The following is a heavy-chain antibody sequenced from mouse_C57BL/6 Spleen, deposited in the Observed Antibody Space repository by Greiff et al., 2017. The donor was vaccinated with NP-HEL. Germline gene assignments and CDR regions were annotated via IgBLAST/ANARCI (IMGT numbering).Heavy chain of an antibody. CDR3: ARELRGGGYYFDY. Sequence: QVQLQQPGAELVKPGASVKLSCKASGYTFTSYWMHWVKQRPGQGLEWIGLIHPNSGSTNYNEKFKSKATLTVDKSSSSAYMQLSSLTAEDSAVYYCARELRGGGYYFDYWGQGTTLTVSS. CDR2: IHPNSGST. J-gene: IGHJ2*01. CDR1: GYTFTSYW. D-gene: IGHD1-1*01. V-gene: IGHV1-64*01.